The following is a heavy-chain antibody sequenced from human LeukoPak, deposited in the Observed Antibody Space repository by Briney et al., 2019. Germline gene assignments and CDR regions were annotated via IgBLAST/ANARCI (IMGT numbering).Heavy chain of an antibody. CDR3: ARATMVRGVILDHFDY. CDR2: LGISGGYT. Sequence: PGGSLRLSCVASGFTLSNYAMSWVRQAPGKGLQWVSSLGISGGYTWYAGSVKGRFTISRDNAKNTLYLQMNSLRAEDTAVYYCARATMVRGVILDHFDYWGQGTLVTVSS. CDR1: GFTLSNYA. D-gene: IGHD3-10*01. V-gene: IGHV3-23*01. J-gene: IGHJ4*02.